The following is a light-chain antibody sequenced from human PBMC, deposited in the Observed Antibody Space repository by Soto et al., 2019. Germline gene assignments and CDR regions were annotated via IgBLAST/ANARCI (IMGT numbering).Light chain of an antibody. Sequence: QSVLTQPASVSGSPGQSITISCTGTSSDVGGYNYVSWYQQHPGKAPKLMIYDVSNRPSGVSNRFSGSKSGNTASLTISGLQAEDKADYYCSSYTCSSHYVFGTGTKVTVL. CDR1: SSDVGGYNY. J-gene: IGLJ1*01. CDR2: DVS. CDR3: SSYTCSSHYV. V-gene: IGLV2-14*01.